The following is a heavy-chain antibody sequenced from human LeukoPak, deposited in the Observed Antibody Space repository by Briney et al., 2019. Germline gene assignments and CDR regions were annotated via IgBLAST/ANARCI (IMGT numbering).Heavy chain of an antibody. Sequence: SETLSLTCTVSGGSISSSSYYWGWIRQPPGKGLEWIGSIYYSGSTYYNPSLKSRVTISVDTSKNQFSLKLSSVTAADTAVYYCARVGKLIQLLDYWGQGTLVTVSS. D-gene: IGHD5-18*01. CDR3: ARVGKLIQLLDY. V-gene: IGHV4-39*07. CDR2: IYYSGST. CDR1: GGSISSSSYY. J-gene: IGHJ4*02.